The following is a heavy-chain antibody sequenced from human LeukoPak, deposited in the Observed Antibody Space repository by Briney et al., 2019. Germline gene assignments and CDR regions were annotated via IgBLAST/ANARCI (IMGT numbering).Heavy chain of an antibody. D-gene: IGHD6-13*01. J-gene: IGHJ6*02. Sequence: ASVKVSCKASGYTFTSYDINWVRQATGQGLEWMGWMNPNSGNTGYAQKFQGRVTMTRNTSISTAYMELSSLRSEDTAVYYCARFSRSGWYEVDGMDVWGQGTTVTVSS. V-gene: IGHV1-8*01. CDR2: MNPNSGNT. CDR1: GYTFTSYD. CDR3: ARFSRSGWYEVDGMDV.